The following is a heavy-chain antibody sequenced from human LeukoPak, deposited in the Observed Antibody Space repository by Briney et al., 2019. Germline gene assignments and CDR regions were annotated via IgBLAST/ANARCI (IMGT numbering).Heavy chain of an antibody. Sequence: ASVKVSCKASGSTFTSYAMNWVRQAPGQGLEWMGWISAYNGNTNYAQKLQGRVTMTTDTSTSTAYMELRSLRSDDTAVYYCAINDYGGQTPSSAVDYWGQGTLVTVSS. CDR1: GSTFTSYA. V-gene: IGHV1-18*01. J-gene: IGHJ4*02. D-gene: IGHD4-23*01. CDR2: ISAYNGNT. CDR3: AINDYGGQTPSSAVDY.